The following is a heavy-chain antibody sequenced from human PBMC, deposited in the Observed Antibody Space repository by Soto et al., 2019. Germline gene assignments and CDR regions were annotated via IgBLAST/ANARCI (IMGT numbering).Heavy chain of an antibody. CDR3: AKGPTGATTRVDY. Sequence: GSLRLSCAASGFTFSNYAMNWVRQAPGEGLERVSEITESGATYYTDSVKGRFTISRDNSKNTLYLQMNSLRAEDTAVYYCAKGPTGATTRVDYWGQGTLVTVSS. D-gene: IGHD1-1*01. CDR2: ITESGAT. CDR1: GFTFSNYA. J-gene: IGHJ4*02. V-gene: IGHV3-23*01.